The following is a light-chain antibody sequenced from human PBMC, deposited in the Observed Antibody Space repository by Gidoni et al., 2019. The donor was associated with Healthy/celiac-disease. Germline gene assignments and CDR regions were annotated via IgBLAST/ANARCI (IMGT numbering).Light chain of an antibody. Sequence: DIVMTQSPLSLHVTPGEPASISCTSSQSLLHSNGYNYLDWYLQKPGQSPQLLIYLGSNRASGVPDRFSGSGSGTDFTLKISRVEAEDVGVYYCMQALQTPSTFGQGTRLEIK. V-gene: IGKV2-28*01. CDR2: LGS. CDR1: QSLLHSNGYNY. CDR3: MQALQTPST. J-gene: IGKJ5*01.